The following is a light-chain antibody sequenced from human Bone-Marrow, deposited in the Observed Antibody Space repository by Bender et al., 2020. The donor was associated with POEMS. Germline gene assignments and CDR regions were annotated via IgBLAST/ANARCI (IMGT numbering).Light chain of an antibody. CDR1: SSDVGSHNL. CDR3: SSYTSNNTPNV. V-gene: IGLV2-14*02. Sequence: QSALTQPASVSGSPGQSIIISCTGTSSDVGSHNLVSWYQQHPGEVPKLMLYEGTKRPSGVSNRFSGSKSGNTASLTISGLQAEDEAEYYCSSYTSNNTPNVFGTGTKVTVL. CDR2: EGT. J-gene: IGLJ1*01.